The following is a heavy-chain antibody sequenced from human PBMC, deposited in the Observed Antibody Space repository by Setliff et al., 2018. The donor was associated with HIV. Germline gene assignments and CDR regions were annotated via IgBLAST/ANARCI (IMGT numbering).Heavy chain of an antibody. CDR3: ARSTHDSSPN. Sequence: PGGSLRLSCAASGFSFSDYGMHWVRQAPGKGLEWVALIWRDGSNKYYADSVKGRFTISRDNSKNSLYLQMNSLRAEDTAVYYCARSTHDSSPNWGQGTLVTVSS. V-gene: IGHV3-33*08. CDR2: IWRDGSNK. J-gene: IGHJ4*02. D-gene: IGHD3-22*01. CDR1: GFSFSDYG.